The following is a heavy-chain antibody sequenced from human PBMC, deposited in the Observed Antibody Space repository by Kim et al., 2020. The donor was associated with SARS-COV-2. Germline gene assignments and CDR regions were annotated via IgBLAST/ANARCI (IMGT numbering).Heavy chain of an antibody. D-gene: IGHD3-9*01. CDR1: GGSFSGYY. J-gene: IGHJ5*02. Sequence: SETLSLTCAVYGGSFSGYYWSWIRQPPGKGLEWIGEINHSGSTNYNPSLKSRVTISVDTSKNQFSLKLSSVTAAYTAVYYCARGQSPRYFDWLLSPPNWFDPWGQGTLVTVSS. V-gene: IGHV4-34*01. CDR2: INHSGST. CDR3: ARGQSPRYFDWLLSPPNWFDP.